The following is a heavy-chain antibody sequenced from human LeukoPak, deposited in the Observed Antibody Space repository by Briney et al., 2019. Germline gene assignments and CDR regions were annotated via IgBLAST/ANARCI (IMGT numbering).Heavy chain of an antibody. J-gene: IGHJ4*02. CDR2: IYYSGST. D-gene: IGHD3-22*01. CDR3: ARGLTYYYDSSGYSLDY. V-gene: IGHV4-59*01. Sequence: SETLSLTCTVSGGSISSYYWSWIRQPPGKGLEWIGYIYYSGSTNYNPSLKSRVTISVDTSKNQFSLKLSSVTAADTAVYYCARGLTYYYDSSGYSLDYWGQGTLVTVSS. CDR1: GGSISSYY.